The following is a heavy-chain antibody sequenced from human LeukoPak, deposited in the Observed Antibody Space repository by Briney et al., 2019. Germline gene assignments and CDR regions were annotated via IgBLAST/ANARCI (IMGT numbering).Heavy chain of an antibody. V-gene: IGHV1-69*02. J-gene: IGHJ4*02. CDR2: IIPILGIA. CDR3: ARSRSPYYYDSSGQYDLDY. Sequence: GASVKVSCKASGGTFSSYTISWVRRAPGQGLEWMGRIIPILGIANYAQKFQGRVTITADKSTSTAYMELSSLRSEDTAVYYCARSRSPYYYDSSGQYDLDYWGQGTLVTVSS. D-gene: IGHD3-22*01. CDR1: GGTFSSYT.